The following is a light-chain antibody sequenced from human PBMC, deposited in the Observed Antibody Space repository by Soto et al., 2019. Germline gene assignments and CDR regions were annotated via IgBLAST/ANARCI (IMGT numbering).Light chain of an antibody. CDR1: QSIVSY. Sequence: DIQMTQSPSSLSASVGDRVSITCRASQSIVSYLNWYQQIPGKAPKLLIYSSSTLQSGVPSRFSGSGSGTDFTLTISSLQPADFATYYRQQSYSAPFTFGQGTNLDIK. CDR3: QQSYSAPFT. J-gene: IGKJ2*01. V-gene: IGKV1-39*01. CDR2: SSS.